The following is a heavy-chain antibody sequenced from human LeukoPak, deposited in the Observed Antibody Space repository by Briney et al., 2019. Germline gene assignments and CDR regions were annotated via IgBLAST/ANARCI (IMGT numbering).Heavy chain of an antibody. D-gene: IGHD3-22*01. CDR3: AADTSGYRIFNY. Sequence: SQTLSLTCTVSGGSISRGGYCWSWIRQHPGKGLEWIGYIDYSGSTFYNPSLKSRLTMSIDTSKNQFSLKLSSVTAADTAVYYCAADTSGYRIFNYWGQGTLVTVSS. CDR1: GGSISRGGYC. V-gene: IGHV4-31*03. CDR2: IDYSGST. J-gene: IGHJ4*02.